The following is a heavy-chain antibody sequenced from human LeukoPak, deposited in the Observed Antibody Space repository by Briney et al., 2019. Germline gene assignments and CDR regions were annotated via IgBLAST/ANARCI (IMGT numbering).Heavy chain of an antibody. J-gene: IGHJ4*02. CDR3: ARYVDTAMVAYFDY. Sequence: PSETLSLTCTVSGGSISSSSYYWGWIRQPPGKGLVWIGSIYCSGSTYYNPSLTSRVTISVDTSKNQFSLKLSSVTAADTAVYYCARYVDTAMVAYFDYWGQGTLVTVSS. CDR2: IYCSGST. CDR1: GGSISSSSYY. V-gene: IGHV4-39*07. D-gene: IGHD5-18*01.